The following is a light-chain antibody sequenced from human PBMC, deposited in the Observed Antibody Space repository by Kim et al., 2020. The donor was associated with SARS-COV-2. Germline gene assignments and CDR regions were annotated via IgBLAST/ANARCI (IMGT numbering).Light chain of an antibody. J-gene: IGKJ2*01. CDR2: GAS. CDR1: QTVRSN. V-gene: IGKV3-15*01. Sequence: VSPGERATPSCRASQTVRSNLAWYQQKPGQAPRLLIYGASTRATSIPARFSGSGSGTEFTLTISSLQSEDSAIYYCQQYDDWRPYTFGQGTKLEI. CDR3: QQYDDWRPYT.